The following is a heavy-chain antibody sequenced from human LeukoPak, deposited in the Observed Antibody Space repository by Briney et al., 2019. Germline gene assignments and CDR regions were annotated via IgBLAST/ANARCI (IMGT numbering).Heavy chain of an antibody. CDR3: ARAYYDFWSGYYGNAFDI. J-gene: IGHJ3*02. D-gene: IGHD3-3*01. CDR2: IYYSGNT. Sequence: PSETLSLTCTVSGGSVSSYYWSWIRQPPGKGLQWIGYIYYSGNTNYNPSLKSRVTISVDTSKNHFSVKLSSVTAADTAVYYCARAYYDFWSGYYGNAFDIWGQGTMVTVSS. CDR1: GGSVSSYY. V-gene: IGHV4-59*02.